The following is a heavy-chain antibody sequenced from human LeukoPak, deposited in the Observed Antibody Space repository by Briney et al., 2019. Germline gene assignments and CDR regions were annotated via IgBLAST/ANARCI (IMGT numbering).Heavy chain of an antibody. V-gene: IGHV1-2*02. D-gene: IGHD3-22*01. J-gene: IGHJ1*01. CDR2: INPNSGGT. CDR3: ARAAAYDSSGYYLLEYFQH. Sequence: APVKVSCKASGYTFTGYYMHWVRQAPGQGLEWMGWINPNSGGTNYAQKFQGRVTMTRDTSISTAYMELSRLRSDDTAVYYCARAAAYDSSGYYLLEYFQHWGQGTLVTVSS. CDR1: GYTFTGYY.